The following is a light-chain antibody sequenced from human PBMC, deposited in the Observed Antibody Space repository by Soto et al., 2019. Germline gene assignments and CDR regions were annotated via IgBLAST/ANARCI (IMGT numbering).Light chain of an antibody. CDR3: QQYNNWPPLT. J-gene: IGKJ4*01. CDR2: GAS. CDR1: ESFSSN. V-gene: IGKV3-15*01. Sequence: EIVMTQSPATLSVSPGERATLSCRASESFSSNLAWYQHKPGQAPRLLIYGASTRATGIPARFSGSGSGTEFTLTISSLQSEDFAVYYCQQYNNWPPLTFGGGTKVEI.